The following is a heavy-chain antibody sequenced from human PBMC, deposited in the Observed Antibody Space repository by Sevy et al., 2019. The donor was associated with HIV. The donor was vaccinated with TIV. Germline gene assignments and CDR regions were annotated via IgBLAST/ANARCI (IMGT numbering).Heavy chain of an antibody. J-gene: IGHJ5*02. CDR2: IIPIFGTA. Sequence: ASVKVSCKASGGTFSSYAISWVRQAPGQGLEWMGGIIPIFGTANYAQKFQGRVTITADESTSTAYMELSSLRSEETAVYYCAGVFPRPYYDSSGYYYEWFDPWGQGTLVTVSS. V-gene: IGHV1-69*13. D-gene: IGHD3-22*01. CDR3: AGVFPRPYYDSSGYYYEWFDP. CDR1: GGTFSSYA.